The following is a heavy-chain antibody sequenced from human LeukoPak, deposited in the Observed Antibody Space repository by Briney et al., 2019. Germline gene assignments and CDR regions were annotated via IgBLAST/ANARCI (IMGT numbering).Heavy chain of an antibody. CDR3: AKVMTRAMVRGVPPSDY. CDR2: ISGSGGST. Sequence: GESLKISCAASGFTFSSYAMTWVRKAPGKGLEWLATISGSGGSTYYAESVKGRFTISRDNSKNTLYLQMSSLRAEDTAVYYCAKVMTRAMVRGVPPSDYWGQGTLVTVSS. J-gene: IGHJ4*02. V-gene: IGHV3-23*01. CDR1: GFTFSSYA. D-gene: IGHD3-10*01.